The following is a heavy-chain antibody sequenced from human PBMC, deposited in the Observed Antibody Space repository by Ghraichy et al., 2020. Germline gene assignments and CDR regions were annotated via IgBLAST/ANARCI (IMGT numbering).Heavy chain of an antibody. V-gene: IGHV4-39*01. J-gene: IGHJ4*02. Sequence: SETLSLTCTVSGGSISSSSYYWGWIRQPPGKGLEWIGSIYYSGSTYYNPSLKSRVTISVDTSKNQFSLKLSSVTAADTAVYYCARHGRAGFTVTVNAFDYWGQGTLVTVSS. CDR2: IYYSGST. D-gene: IGHD4-17*01. CDR3: ARHGRAGFTVTVNAFDY. CDR1: GGSISSSSYY.